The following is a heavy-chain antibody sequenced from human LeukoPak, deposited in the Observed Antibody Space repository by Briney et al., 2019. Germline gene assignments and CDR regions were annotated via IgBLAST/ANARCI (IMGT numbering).Heavy chain of an antibody. CDR3: ARDAYDSGAYYFLFDY. Sequence: PSETLSFPAPVPGGSILINSGSWIRQSPGKGLRWMGYIYDSGSTVYNPSLKNRVTISVDTSKNQFSLKLSSVTAADTALYYCARDAYDSGAYYFLFDYWDQGTLVTVSS. CDR1: GGSILINS. V-gene: IGHV4-59*13. D-gene: IGHD3-22*01. CDR2: IYDSGST. J-gene: IGHJ4*02.